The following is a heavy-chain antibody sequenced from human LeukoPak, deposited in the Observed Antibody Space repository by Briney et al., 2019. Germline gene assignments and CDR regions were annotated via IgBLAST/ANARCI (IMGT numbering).Heavy chain of an antibody. Sequence: ASVKVSCKASGYTITNNYMHWVRQAPGQGLEWMGVINPGGTGTSYAQKFQVRITMSRDTSTSTVYMELSSLRSEDTAFYYCATDHSMANTAWWFDPWGQGTLVTVSS. D-gene: IGHD5-24*01. J-gene: IGHJ5*02. CDR2: INPGGTGT. V-gene: IGHV1-46*01. CDR1: GYTITNNY. CDR3: ATDHSMANTAWWFDP.